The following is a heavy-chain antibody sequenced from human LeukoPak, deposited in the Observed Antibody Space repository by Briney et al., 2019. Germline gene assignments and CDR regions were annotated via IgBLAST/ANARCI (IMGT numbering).Heavy chain of an antibody. CDR3: ARALGSYAFDY. CDR1: GFTFTDHY. CDR2: ISSGGDII. Sequence: GGSLRLSCAASGFTFTDHYMSWVRQAPGKGLEWVSYISSGGDIIYYADSVKGRFTISRDNAKNSLFLQMNSLRAEDTAVYYCARALGSYAFDYWGQGTLVTVSS. D-gene: IGHD3-10*01. V-gene: IGHV3-11*01. J-gene: IGHJ4*02.